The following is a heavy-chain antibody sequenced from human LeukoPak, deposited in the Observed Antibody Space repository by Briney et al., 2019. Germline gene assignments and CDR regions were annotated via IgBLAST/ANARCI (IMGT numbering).Heavy chain of an antibody. J-gene: IGHJ4*02. CDR3: ARDLGVGATDY. D-gene: IGHD1-26*01. CDR1: GFTFDDYA. V-gene: IGHV3-9*01. CDR2: ISWNSGSI. Sequence: PGGSLRLSCAASGFTFDDYAMHWVRQAPGKGLEWVSGISWNSGSIGYADSVKGRFTISRDNAKNSLYLQMNSLRAEDTAVYYCARDLGVGATDYWGQGTLVTVSS.